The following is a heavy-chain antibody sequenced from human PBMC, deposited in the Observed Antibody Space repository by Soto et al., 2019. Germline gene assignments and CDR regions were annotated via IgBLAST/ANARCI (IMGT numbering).Heavy chain of an antibody. CDR3: ARHYSGYDRPLDY. CDR2: IYDGGST. J-gene: IGHJ4*02. D-gene: IGHD5-12*01. CDR1: GASISSSGNY. V-gene: IGHV4-39*01. Sequence: SETLSLTCTVSGASISSSGNYWGWIRQPPGKGLEWIGNIYDGGSTYYNPSLKSRVTVSVDTSKNQFSLKLNSVTAADTAIYYCARHYSGYDRPLDYWGQGTLVTVSS.